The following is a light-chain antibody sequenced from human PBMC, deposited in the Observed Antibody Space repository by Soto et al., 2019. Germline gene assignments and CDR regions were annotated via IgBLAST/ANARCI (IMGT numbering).Light chain of an antibody. CDR2: AAS. CDR1: QYIGSA. J-gene: IGKJ4*01. CDR3: QQYNNWPLT. V-gene: IGKV3-15*01. Sequence: EVVLTQSPATLSVSPGDRATLSCRASQYIGSAVAWYHQRSGQAPRLLIYAASTRATGIPARFSGTGSGTAFTLTISSLQSEDFAVYYCQQYNNWPLTFGGGTKVEIK.